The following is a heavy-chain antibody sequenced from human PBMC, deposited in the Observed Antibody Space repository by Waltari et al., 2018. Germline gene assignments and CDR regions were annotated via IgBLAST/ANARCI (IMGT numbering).Heavy chain of an antibody. CDR3: TTGLRYDSSGYYFYYYYYGMDV. Sequence: EVQLVESGGGLVKPGGSLRLSCAASGFTFSNAWMRWVRQAPGKGREWVGRIKSKTDGGTTDYAAPVKGRFTISRDDSKNTLYLQMNSLKTEDTAVYYCTTGLRYDSSGYYFYYYYYGMDVWGQGTTVTVSS. J-gene: IGHJ6*02. D-gene: IGHD3-22*01. CDR1: GFTFSNAW. V-gene: IGHV3-15*01. CDR2: IKSKTDGGTT.